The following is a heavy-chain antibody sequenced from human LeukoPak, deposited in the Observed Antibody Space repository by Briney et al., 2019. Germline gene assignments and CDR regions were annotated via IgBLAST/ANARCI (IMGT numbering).Heavy chain of an antibody. CDR3: AVGYCTNGVCLATFDAFDI. V-gene: IGHV3-48*01. CDR2: ISSSSTI. CDR1: GFTFSSYS. D-gene: IGHD2-8*01. Sequence: PGGPLRLSCAASGFTFSSYSMNWVRQAPGKGLEWVSYISSSSTIYYADSVKGRFTISRDNAKNSLYLQMNSLRAEDTAVYYCAVGYCTNGVCLATFDAFDIWGQGTMVTVSS. J-gene: IGHJ3*02.